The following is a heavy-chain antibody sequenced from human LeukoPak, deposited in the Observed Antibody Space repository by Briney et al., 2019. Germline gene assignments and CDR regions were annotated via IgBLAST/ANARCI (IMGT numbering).Heavy chain of an antibody. CDR2: MDPNSGNT. D-gene: IGHD1-26*01. CDR1: GYTFTSYD. V-gene: IGHV1-8*03. CDR3: ARGQKWEATYYYYMDV. Sequence: HVASVKVSCKASGYTFTSYDINWVRQATGQGLEWMGWMDPNSGNTDYAQKFQGRVTITRNTSISTAYMELSSLRSEDTAVYYCARGQKWEATYYYYMDVWGKGTTVTVSS. J-gene: IGHJ6*03.